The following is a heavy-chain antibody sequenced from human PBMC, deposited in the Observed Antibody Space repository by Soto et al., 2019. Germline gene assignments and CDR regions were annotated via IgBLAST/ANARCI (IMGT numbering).Heavy chain of an antibody. J-gene: IGHJ3*02. CDR2: ISAYNGNT. V-gene: IGHV1-18*01. Sequence: ASVKVSCKASGYTFTSYGISWVRQAPGQELEWMGWISAYNGNTNYAQKLQGRVTMTTDTSTSTAYMELRSLRSDDTAVYYCARVGPQPRWLTMVTDSSGWYGDAFDIWGQGTMVTVSS. CDR1: GYTFTSYG. CDR3: ARVGPQPRWLTMVTDSSGWYGDAFDI. D-gene: IGHD6-19*01.